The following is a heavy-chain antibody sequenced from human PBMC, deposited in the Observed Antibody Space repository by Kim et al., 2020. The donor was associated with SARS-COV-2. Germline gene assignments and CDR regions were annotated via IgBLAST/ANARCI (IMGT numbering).Heavy chain of an antibody. J-gene: IGHJ4*02. Sequence: GGSLRLSCAASGFTFSSHAMHWVRQAPGKGLEWVAVISYDGSNKYYADSVKGRFTISRDNSKNTLYLQMNSLRAEDTAVYYCARDASEPSYYFAYWGQGT. D-gene: IGHD2-2*01. CDR2: ISYDGSNK. V-gene: IGHV3-30-3*01. CDR1: GFTFSSHA. CDR3: ARDASEPSYYFAY.